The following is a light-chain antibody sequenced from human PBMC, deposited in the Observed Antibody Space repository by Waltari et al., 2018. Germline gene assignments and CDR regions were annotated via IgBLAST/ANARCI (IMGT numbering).Light chain of an antibody. Sequence: QSALTQPRSVSGSPGQSVAISRSGPSSDVGGYNHVFWYQQHPGKPPKLLIYDVTKPPAGVPDRFSGSKSGNTASLTISGLQADDEADYYCCSYAGRNIYVFGTGTKVTVL. CDR2: DVT. CDR1: SSDVGGYNH. V-gene: IGLV2-11*01. CDR3: CSYAGRNIYV. J-gene: IGLJ1*01.